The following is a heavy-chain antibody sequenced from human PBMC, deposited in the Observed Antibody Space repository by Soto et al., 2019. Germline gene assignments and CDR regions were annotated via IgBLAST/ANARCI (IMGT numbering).Heavy chain of an antibody. CDR1: GFTFRSYS. V-gene: IGHV3-21*01. CDR3: ARAKAAGGTRCALDL. Sequence: EVQLVESGGGLVKPGGSLRLSCAASGFTFRSYSMNWVRQAPGKGLEWVSVISSSSSYIYYADPVKGRFTISRDDAENSLDLQMNSLRAEDTAVYYCARAKAAGGTRCALDLWGQGTMVTVSS. CDR2: ISSSSSYI. D-gene: IGHD6-13*01. J-gene: IGHJ3*01.